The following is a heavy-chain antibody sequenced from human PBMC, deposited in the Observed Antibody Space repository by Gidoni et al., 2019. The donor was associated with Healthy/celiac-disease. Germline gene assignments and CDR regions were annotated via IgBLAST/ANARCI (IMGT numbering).Heavy chain of an antibody. V-gene: IGHV4-59*01. D-gene: IGHD6-13*01. CDR3: ARGGYYSKSLGY. J-gene: IGHJ4*02. Sequence: QVQLQESGPGLVKPSETLSLTCTVPGGSISSYYWSWIRQPPGKGLEWIGYIYYSGSTNYNPSLKSRVTISVDTSKNQFSLKLSSVTAADTAVYYCARGGYYSKSLGYWGQGTLVTVSS. CDR1: GGSISSYY. CDR2: IYYSGST.